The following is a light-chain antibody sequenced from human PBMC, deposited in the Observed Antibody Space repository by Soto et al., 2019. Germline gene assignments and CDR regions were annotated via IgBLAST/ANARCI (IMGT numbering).Light chain of an antibody. CDR1: SSDVGGYNY. CDR3: SSYTSISIDYV. J-gene: IGLJ1*01. CDR2: EVS. V-gene: IGLV2-14*01. Sequence: QSALTQPASVSGSPGQSITISCTGTSSDVGGYNYVSWYQQHPGKAPKLMIYEVSNRPSGVSNRFSGSKSGNTASLTISGLRAEDEADYYCSSYTSISIDYVFGTGTKLTVL.